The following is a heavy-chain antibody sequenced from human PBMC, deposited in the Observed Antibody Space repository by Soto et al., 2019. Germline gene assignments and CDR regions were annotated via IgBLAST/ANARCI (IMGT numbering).Heavy chain of an antibody. CDR3: SRDHYISDGRGSFDP. D-gene: IGHD3-10*01. CDR1: GFTFSDFY. Sequence: QVQLVESGGGLVKPGGSLRLSCAGSGFTFSDFYMNWIRQAPGKGLEWLSYISSSGSSIYYADSVKGRFTISRDNAKNSVYLQMNRLRAEGTAVYYCSRDHYISDGRGSFDPWGQGTLVTVSS. V-gene: IGHV3-11*01. CDR2: ISSSGSSI. J-gene: IGHJ5*02.